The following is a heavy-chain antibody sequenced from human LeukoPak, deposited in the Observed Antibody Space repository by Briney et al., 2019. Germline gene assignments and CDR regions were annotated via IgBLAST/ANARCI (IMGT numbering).Heavy chain of an antibody. CDR3: ARGFSSPFDY. J-gene: IGHJ4*02. CDR1: GGSFSGYY. CDR2: IYYSGST. D-gene: IGHD6-6*01. V-gene: IGHV4-34*01. Sequence: SETLSLTCAVYGGSFSGYYWTWIRQAPGKGLEWIGSIYYSGSTYYNPSLKSRVTISVDTSKNQFSLKLSSVTAADTAVYYCARGFSSPFDYWGQGTLVTVSS.